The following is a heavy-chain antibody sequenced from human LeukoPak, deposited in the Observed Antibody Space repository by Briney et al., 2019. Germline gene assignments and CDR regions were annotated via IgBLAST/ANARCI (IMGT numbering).Heavy chain of an antibody. D-gene: IGHD6-6*01. CDR1: VYTFTGYY. CDR2: INPNSGGT. V-gene: IGHV1-2*02. CDR3: ARVPAVGDLGSSGDY. Sequence: ASVKVSCKSSVYTFTGYYMHWVRQAPGQGLEWMGWINPNSGGTNYAQKFQGRVTMTRDTSISTAYMELSRLRSDDTAVYYCARVPAVGDLGSSGDYWGQGTLVTVSS. J-gene: IGHJ4*02.